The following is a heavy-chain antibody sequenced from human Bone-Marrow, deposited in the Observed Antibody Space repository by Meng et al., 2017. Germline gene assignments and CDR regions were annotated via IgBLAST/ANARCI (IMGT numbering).Heavy chain of an antibody. D-gene: IGHD6-25*01. V-gene: IGHV1-2*06. CDR2: INPKSGDT. Sequence: QVRLGQAGAEVKKPGASVKVYGKPSGYHLPDYYIHWVRRAPGQGLEWMGRINPKSGDTHYAQKFQARVTMTGDTSISTAYMELSGLRSDDTAMYYCARDEDISAAGKLFGDYWGQGTLVTVSS. CDR1: GYHLPDYY. CDR3: ARDEDISAAGKLFGDY. J-gene: IGHJ4*02.